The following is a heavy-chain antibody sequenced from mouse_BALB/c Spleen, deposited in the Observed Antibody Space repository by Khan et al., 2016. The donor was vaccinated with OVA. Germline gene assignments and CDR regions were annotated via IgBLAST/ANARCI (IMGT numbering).Heavy chain of an antibody. J-gene: IGHJ2*02. V-gene: IGHV1-7*01. CDR1: GYTFTTYW. Sequence: VQLQQSGAELAKPGASVKMSCKASGYTFTTYWMHWVKQRPGQGLEWIGYINPTSGYTDYNEKFKDRATLSADKSSSTAYMQLSSLTSEDSAVYDYTRDRLDYWGHGPSLPVSS. CDR2: INPTSGYT. CDR3: TRDRLDY.